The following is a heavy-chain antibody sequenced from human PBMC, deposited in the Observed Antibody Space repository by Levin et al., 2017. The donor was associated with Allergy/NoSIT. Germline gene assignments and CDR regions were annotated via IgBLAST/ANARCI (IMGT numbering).Heavy chain of an antibody. CDR3: VRGVFDY. CDR2: ITNSGTPV. CDR1: GFTFSTYG. J-gene: IGHJ4*02. Sequence: GGSLRLSCAASGFTFSTYGMNWVRQAPDKGLEWVAHITNSGTPVYYGDSVRGRFTISRDNANGLLYLQMNSLRAEDTAVYYCVRGVFDYWGQGTLVTVSS. D-gene: IGHD3-10*02. V-gene: IGHV3-48*04.